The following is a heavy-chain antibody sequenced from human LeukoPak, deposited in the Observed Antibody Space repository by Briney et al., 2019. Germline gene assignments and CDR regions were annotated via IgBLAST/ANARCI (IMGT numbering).Heavy chain of an antibody. J-gene: IGHJ6*02. Sequence: SETLSLTCTVSGASTSSYYWTWIRQPPGKEVEWIGYFYYSGSSIYNPSLESRVTMSVDPSKNQFSLKLSSVTAADTAVYYCARHRALGYGMDVWGQGTRVTVSS. D-gene: IGHD1-26*01. CDR1: GASTSSYY. CDR3: ARHRALGYGMDV. V-gene: IGHV4-59*08. CDR2: FYYSGSS.